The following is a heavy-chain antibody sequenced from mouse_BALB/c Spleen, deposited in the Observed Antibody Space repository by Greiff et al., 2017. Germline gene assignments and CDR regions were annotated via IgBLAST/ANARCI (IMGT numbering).Heavy chain of an antibody. D-gene: IGHD2-4*01. J-gene: IGHJ4*01. CDR1: GFTFSSYG. CDR3: ARHKTMITTRERDY. CDR2: ISSGGSYT. Sequence: EVKVVESGGDLVKPGGSLKLSCAASGFTFSSYGMSWVRQTPDKRLEWVATISSGGSYTYYPDSVKGRFTISRDNAKNTLYLQMSSLKSEDTAMYYCARHKTMITTRERDYWGQGTSVTVPA. V-gene: IGHV5-6*01.